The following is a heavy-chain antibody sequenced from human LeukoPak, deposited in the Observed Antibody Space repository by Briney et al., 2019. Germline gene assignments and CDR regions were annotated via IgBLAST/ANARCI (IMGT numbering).Heavy chain of an antibody. CDR3: ARAYYDSSGYYPSFDI. CDR2: IYYSGST. V-gene: IGHV4-39*07. CDR1: GGSISGSTYY. J-gene: IGHJ3*02. Sequence: SETLSLTCTVSGGSISGSTYYWGWIRQPPGKGLEWIGNIYYSGSTYYNPSLKSRVTISVDTSKNQFSLKLTSVTAADTAVYYCARAYYDSSGYYPSFDIWGQGTMVTVSS. D-gene: IGHD3-22*01.